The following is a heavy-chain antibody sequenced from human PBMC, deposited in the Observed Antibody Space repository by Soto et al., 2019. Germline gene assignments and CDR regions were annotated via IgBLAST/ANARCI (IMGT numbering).Heavy chain of an antibody. CDR1: GFTFSNYW. D-gene: IGHD2-15*01. J-gene: IGHJ6*02. CDR3: VRDTPHYGMDV. V-gene: IGHV3-74*01. Sequence: EVQLVESGGGLVQPGGSLRLSCAASGFTFSNYWMHWVRRAPGKGLVWVSHIDSDGSSTTYADSVKGRFTISRDNARKTLYLQMNSLRAEDTAVYYCVRDTPHYGMDVWGQGTTVTVSS. CDR2: IDSDGSST.